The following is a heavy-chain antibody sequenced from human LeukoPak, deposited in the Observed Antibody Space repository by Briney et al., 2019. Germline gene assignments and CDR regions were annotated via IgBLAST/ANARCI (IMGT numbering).Heavy chain of an antibody. CDR3: ASLYSGSYYALDY. CDR1: GGSFSGYY. Sequence: SETLSLTCAVYGGSFSGYYWSWIRQPPGKGLEWIGEINHSGSTNYNPSLKSRVTISVDASKNQFSLKLSSVTAADTAVYYCASLYSGSYYALDYWGQGTLVTVSS. CDR2: INHSGST. J-gene: IGHJ4*02. D-gene: IGHD1-26*01. V-gene: IGHV4-34*01.